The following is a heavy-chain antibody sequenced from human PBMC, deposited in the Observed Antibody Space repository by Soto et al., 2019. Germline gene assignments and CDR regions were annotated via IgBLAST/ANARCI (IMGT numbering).Heavy chain of an antibody. CDR1: GGSFSGYY. Sequence: SETLSLTCAVYGGSFSGYYWSWIRQPQGKGLEWIGEINHSGSTNYNPSLKSRVTISADTSKNQFSLKLSSVTAADTAVYYCARPVNYYYYYMDVWGKGTMVTVSS. J-gene: IGHJ6*03. V-gene: IGHV4-34*01. CDR3: ARPVNYYYYYMDV. CDR2: INHSGST.